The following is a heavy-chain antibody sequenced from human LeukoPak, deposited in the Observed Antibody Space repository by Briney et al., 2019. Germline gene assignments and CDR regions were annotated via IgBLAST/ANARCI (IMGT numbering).Heavy chain of an antibody. CDR1: GYTFTVYY. Sequence: ASVKVSCTASGYTFTVYYMHWVRQAPGQGLEWMGWINPNSGGTNYAQKFQGRVTMTRDSSISTAYMELSRLRSDDTAVYYCARDREEDGYNFVDYWGQGTLVTVSS. CDR2: INPNSGGT. D-gene: IGHD5-24*01. J-gene: IGHJ4*02. CDR3: ARDREEDGYNFVDY. V-gene: IGHV1-2*02.